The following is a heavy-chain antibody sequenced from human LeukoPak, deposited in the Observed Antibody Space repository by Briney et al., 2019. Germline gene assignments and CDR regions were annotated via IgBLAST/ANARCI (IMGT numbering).Heavy chain of an antibody. CDR1: GYTLTELS. J-gene: IGHJ6*03. CDR2: FDPEDGET. D-gene: IGHD3-9*01. Sequence: ASVKVSCKVSGYTLTELSMHWVRQAPGKGLEWMGGFDPEDGETIYAQKFQGRVTITADESTSTAYMELSSLRSEDTAVYYCARAVTIAPYYYYYMDVWGKGTTVTISS. CDR3: ARAVTIAPYYYYYMDV. V-gene: IGHV1-24*01.